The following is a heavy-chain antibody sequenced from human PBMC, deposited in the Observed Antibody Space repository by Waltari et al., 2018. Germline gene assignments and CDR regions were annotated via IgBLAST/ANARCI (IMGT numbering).Heavy chain of an antibody. D-gene: IGHD6-13*01. CDR3: AKAGGIAAAEFQFDF. CDR1: GFTCIRYA. CDR2: ISGPALTT. J-gene: IGHJ4*02. V-gene: IGHV3-23*01. Sequence: EVQLLESGGGLVQPGGSLGLACAASGFTCIRYAMTWVRQAPGKGLEWVSSISGPALTTFYADSVKGRFSVSRDNSKNTLYLQINGLRADDTAVYYCAKAGGIAAAEFQFDFWGRGTLVTVSS.